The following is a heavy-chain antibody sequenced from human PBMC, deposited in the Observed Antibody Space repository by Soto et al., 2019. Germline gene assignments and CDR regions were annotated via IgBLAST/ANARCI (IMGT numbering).Heavy chain of an antibody. D-gene: IGHD3-16*01. CDR1: GFSLRTTGMG. J-gene: IGHJ4*02. V-gene: IGHV2-5*01. CDR2: IYWNDDK. Sequence: ITLKESGPTLMKPTQTLTLTCTSSGFSLRTTGMGVGWSRQPPGKALEWLGTIYWNDDKRYSPSLKIRFTITSEISKSQVVLTMPNMDPVDTAPYYSAHTWGLPSDCWGQGTLVIVSS. CDR3: AHTWGLPSDC.